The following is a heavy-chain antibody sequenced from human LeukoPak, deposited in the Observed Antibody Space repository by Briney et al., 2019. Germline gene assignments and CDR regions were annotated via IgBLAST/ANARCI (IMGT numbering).Heavy chain of an antibody. CDR2: ISGSGGSA. Sequence: PGGSLRLSCAASGFTVSSYAMNWVRQAPGKGLEWVSLISGSGGSASYADSVKGRFTVSRDNSKNTLYLQMNSLRAEDTAVYYCAKSNLKYYFDSWGQGTLVTVSS. D-gene: IGHD6-6*01. CDR3: AKSNLKYYFDS. J-gene: IGHJ4*02. CDR1: GFTVSSYA. V-gene: IGHV3-23*01.